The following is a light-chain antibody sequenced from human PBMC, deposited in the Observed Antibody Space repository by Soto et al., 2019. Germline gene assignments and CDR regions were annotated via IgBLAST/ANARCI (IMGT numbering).Light chain of an antibody. CDR3: HQYGRSPPFT. CDR1: QSVGSSY. J-gene: IGKJ3*01. V-gene: IGKV3-20*01. CDR2: GAS. Sequence: EIVLTQSPGTLSLSPGERATLSCRASQSVGSSYLAWYQQKPGQAPRLLIYGASNRATGIPDRFSGSGSGTDFTLIIGRLEPEDFAVYYCHQYGRSPPFTFGPGTKVDIK.